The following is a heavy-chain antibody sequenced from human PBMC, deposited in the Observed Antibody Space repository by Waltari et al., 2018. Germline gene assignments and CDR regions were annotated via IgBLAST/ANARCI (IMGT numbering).Heavy chain of an antibody. J-gene: IGHJ4*02. CDR1: GYSFIDLY. CDR2: VDPEDGET. V-gene: IGHV1-69-2*01. CDR3: AIPVGGSGREFYFDY. D-gene: IGHD3-10*01. Sequence: EVQVVQSGAEVKKPGAAVKISCKISGYSFIDLYIHWIKQAPGRGLEGVGLVDPEDGETKEADKFQDRVTITAETSTETAYMELSSLKFDDTAVYYCAIPVGGSGREFYFDYWGQGTLVTVSS.